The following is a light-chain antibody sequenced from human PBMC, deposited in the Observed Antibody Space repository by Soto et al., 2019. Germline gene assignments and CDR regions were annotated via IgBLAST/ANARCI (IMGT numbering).Light chain of an antibody. CDR1: QSLSTY. CDR2: DAS. CDR3: QQYGSSGT. V-gene: IGKV3-11*01. J-gene: IGKJ1*01. Sequence: EIVLTQSPATLSLSPWERATLSCRASQSLSTYLAWYQQKPGQAPRLLIYDASNRATGIPARFSGSGSGTDFTLTISSLEPEDFAVYYCQQYGSSGTFGQGTKVDIK.